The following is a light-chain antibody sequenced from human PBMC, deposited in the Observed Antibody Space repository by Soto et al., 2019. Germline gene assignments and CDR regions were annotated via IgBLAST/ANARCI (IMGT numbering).Light chain of an antibody. CDR1: QSVSSN. V-gene: IGKV3-15*01. Sequence: EVLFTQSPGTLSLSPGERATLSCRASQSVSSNLAWYQQKPGQAPRLLIYGASTRDTGVPARFSGSGSGTECTLTIISLQSEDFAIYYCQQYNSWPLTFGGGTKVDIK. J-gene: IGKJ4*01. CDR2: GAS. CDR3: QQYNSWPLT.